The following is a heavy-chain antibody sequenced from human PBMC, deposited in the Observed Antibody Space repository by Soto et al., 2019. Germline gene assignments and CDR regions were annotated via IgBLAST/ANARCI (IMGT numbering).Heavy chain of an antibody. CDR3: AREEGGSYYYYYYGMDV. Sequence: ASVKVSCKASGYTFTGYYMHWVRQAPGQGLEWMGWINPNSGGTNYAQKFQGWVTMTRDTSISTAYMELSRLRSDDTAVYYCAREEGGSYYYYYYGMDVWGQGTTVTVSS. J-gene: IGHJ6*02. CDR2: INPNSGGT. D-gene: IGHD1-26*01. V-gene: IGHV1-2*04. CDR1: GYTFTGYY.